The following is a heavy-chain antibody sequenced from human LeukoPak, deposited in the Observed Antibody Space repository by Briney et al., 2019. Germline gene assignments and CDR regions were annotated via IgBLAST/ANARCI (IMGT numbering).Heavy chain of an antibody. J-gene: IGHJ4*02. Sequence: GASVKVSCKASGYTFNTFGISWVRQAPGQGLEWMGGIIPIFGTANYAQKFQGRVTITADESTSTAYMELSSLRSEDTAVYYCARGYSYTPDSYYFDYWGQGTLVTVSS. V-gene: IGHV1-69*13. CDR2: IIPIFGTA. D-gene: IGHD5-18*01. CDR3: ARGYSYTPDSYYFDY. CDR1: GYTFNTFG.